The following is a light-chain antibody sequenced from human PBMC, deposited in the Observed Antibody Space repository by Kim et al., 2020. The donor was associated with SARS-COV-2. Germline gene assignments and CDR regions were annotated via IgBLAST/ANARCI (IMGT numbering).Light chain of an antibody. CDR2: GNV. J-gene: IGLJ3*02. V-gene: IGLV1-40*01. CDR3: QSYDNTLSGSKV. Sequence: QSVLTQPPSLSRAPGQRVTISCTGSSSNIGAGYDVHWYQQLPGTAPKLLIYGNVNRPSGVPDRFSGSKSGTSASLAITGLQAEDEADYYCQSYDNTLSGSKVFGGGTQLTVL. CDR1: SSNIGAGYD.